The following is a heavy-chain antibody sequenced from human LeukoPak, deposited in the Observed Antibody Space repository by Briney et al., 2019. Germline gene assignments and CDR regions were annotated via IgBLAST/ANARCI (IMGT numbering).Heavy chain of an antibody. CDR1: GGTFSSYA. D-gene: IGHD5-24*01. CDR3: ARELGRDGYNYGY. V-gene: IGHV1-69*05. CDR2: IIPIFGTA. Sequence: ASVKVSCKASGGTFSSYAISWVRQAPGQGLEWMGGIIPIFGTANYAQKFQGRVTMTRDMSTSTVYMELSSLRSEDTAVYYCARELGRDGYNYGYWGQGTLVTVSS. J-gene: IGHJ4*02.